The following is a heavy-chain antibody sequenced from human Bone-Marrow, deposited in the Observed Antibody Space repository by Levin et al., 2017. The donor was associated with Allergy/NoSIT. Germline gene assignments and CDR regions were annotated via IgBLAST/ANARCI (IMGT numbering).Heavy chain of an antibody. CDR3: AKGTGGTGRYFDV. CDR1: GFTFDRYG. CDR2: TSYDGGFK. J-gene: IGHJ2*01. V-gene: IGHV3-30*18. Sequence: GGSLRLSCAASGFTFDRYGMDWVRQAPGKGLEWVAMTSYDGGFKYYVASVRGRFTVSRDNSESSLYLHMNSLRPEDTAVYFCAKGTGGTGRYFDVWGRGTLVTVSS. D-gene: IGHD1-14*01.